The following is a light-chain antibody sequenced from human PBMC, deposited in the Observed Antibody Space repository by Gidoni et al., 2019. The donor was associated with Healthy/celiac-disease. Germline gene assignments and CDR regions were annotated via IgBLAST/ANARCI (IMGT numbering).Light chain of an antibody. CDR3: QQYNNWPPVWT. J-gene: IGKJ1*01. CDR1: QSVSSN. V-gene: IGKV3-15*01. Sequence: EIVMTQSPATLSVSPGERATLSCRASQSVSSNLAWYQQKPGQAPRLLIYGASTRATGIPARVSGSGSGTECTLTISSLQSEDFAVYYCQQYNNWPPVWTFGQGTKVEIK. CDR2: GAS.